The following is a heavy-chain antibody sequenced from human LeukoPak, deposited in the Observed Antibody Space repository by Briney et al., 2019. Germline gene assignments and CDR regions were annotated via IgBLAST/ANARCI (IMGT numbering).Heavy chain of an antibody. Sequence: GGSLRLSCAASGFSFSTYAMSWVRQAPGKGLEWVSHFGGSGGTIYYADSVKGRFTISRDNSKNTLYLQMNSLRAEDTAVYYCAKSDCGGDCHLLDYWGQGTLVTVSS. CDR1: GFSFSTYA. D-gene: IGHD2-21*02. CDR3: AKSDCGGDCHLLDY. CDR2: FGGSGGTI. V-gene: IGHV3-23*01. J-gene: IGHJ4*02.